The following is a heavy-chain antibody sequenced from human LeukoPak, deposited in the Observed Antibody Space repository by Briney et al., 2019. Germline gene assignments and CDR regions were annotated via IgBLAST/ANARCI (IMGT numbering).Heavy chain of an antibody. Sequence: PSETLSLTCTVSGGSISSYYWSWIRQPSGKGLEWIGYIYYSGSTNYNPSLKSRVTISVDTSKNQFSLKLSSVTAADTAVYYCARVSSWGVYYYYGMDVWGQGTTVTVSS. CDR1: GGSISSYY. CDR2: IYYSGST. CDR3: ARVSSWGVYYYYGMDV. J-gene: IGHJ6*02. D-gene: IGHD6-13*01. V-gene: IGHV4-59*01.